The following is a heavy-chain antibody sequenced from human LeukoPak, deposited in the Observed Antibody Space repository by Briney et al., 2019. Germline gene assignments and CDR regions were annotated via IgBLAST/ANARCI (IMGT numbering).Heavy chain of an antibody. Sequence: GASVKVSCKASGYTFTSYYMHWVRQAPGQGLEWMGIINPSGGSTSYAQKFQGRVTMTRDTSTSTVYMELSSLRSVDTAVYYCVRNRHMWELLPPYDYWGQGTLVTVSS. CDR2: INPSGGST. J-gene: IGHJ4*02. CDR3: VRNRHMWELLPPYDY. CDR1: GYTFTSYY. V-gene: IGHV1-46*01. D-gene: IGHD1-26*01.